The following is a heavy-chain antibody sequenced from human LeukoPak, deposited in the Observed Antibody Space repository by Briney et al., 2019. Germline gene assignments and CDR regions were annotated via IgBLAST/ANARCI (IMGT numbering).Heavy chain of an antibody. CDR1: GFSLNTGGGG. Sequence: SGPTLVKPTQTLTLTCTFSGFSLNTGGGGVGWIRQPPGKALEWLVVIYWGDDKRYSPSLKSRVTIIGDTSKNQVVLRLTNIGPADTATYYCVHRSVGLATFDFWGQGTLVTVSS. J-gene: IGHJ4*02. CDR2: IYWGDDK. V-gene: IGHV2-5*02. D-gene: IGHD5-24*01. CDR3: VHRSVGLATFDF.